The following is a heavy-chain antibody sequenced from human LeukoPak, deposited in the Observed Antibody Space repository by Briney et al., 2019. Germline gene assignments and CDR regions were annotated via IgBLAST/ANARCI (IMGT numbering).Heavy chain of an antibody. D-gene: IGHD6-13*01. Sequence: GGSLSLSCAASGFTFSSYRMSWVRQAPGKGREWVANIKQVGSEKFYVDSLKGRCTISRDNAKNSLYLQLNSLRAEDTAVYYCARDQYSSSWQPNFDYWGQGTLVTVSS. CDR3: ARDQYSSSWQPNFDY. CDR1: GFTFSSYR. CDR2: IKQVGSEK. J-gene: IGHJ4*02. V-gene: IGHV3-7*01.